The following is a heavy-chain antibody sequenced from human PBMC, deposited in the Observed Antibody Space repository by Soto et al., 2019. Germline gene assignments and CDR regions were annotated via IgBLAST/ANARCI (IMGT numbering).Heavy chain of an antibody. J-gene: IGHJ5*02. V-gene: IGHV4-31*03. D-gene: IGHD4-17*01. Sequence: QVQLQESGPGLVKPSQTLSLTCTVSGGSISSGGYYWSWIRQHPGKGLEWIGYIYYSGSTYYNPSLKSRVTISVDASKNHCSLKLSSVTAAETAVYYCARGHGYGDYVGWFDPWGQGPLVTVSS. CDR2: IYYSGST. CDR1: GGSISSGGYY. CDR3: ARGHGYGDYVGWFDP.